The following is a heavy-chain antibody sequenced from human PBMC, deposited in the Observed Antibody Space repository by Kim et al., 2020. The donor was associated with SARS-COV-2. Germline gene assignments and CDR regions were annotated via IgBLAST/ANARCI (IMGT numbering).Heavy chain of an antibody. J-gene: IGHJ4*02. CDR3: ARVTYYSDCGGDCYSGYFDY. Sequence: RFTISRDNAKNALYLQMNSLRAEDTAVYYCARVTYYSDCGGDCYSGYFDYWGQGTLVIVSS. D-gene: IGHD2-21*02. V-gene: IGHV3-11*06.